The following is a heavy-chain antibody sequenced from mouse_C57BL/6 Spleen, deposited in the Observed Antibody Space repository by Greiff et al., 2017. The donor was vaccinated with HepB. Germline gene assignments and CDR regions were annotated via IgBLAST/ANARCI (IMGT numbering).Heavy chain of an antibody. D-gene: IGHD2-3*01. Sequence: ESGPGLVKPSQSLSLTCSVTGYSITSGYYWNWIRQFPGNKLEWMGYISYDGSNNYNPSLKNRISITRDTSKNQFFLKLNSVTTEDTATYYCARGGLGWGWFAYWGQGTLVTVSA. CDR1: GYSITSGYY. V-gene: IGHV3-6*01. CDR3: ARGGLGWGWFAY. CDR2: ISYDGSN. J-gene: IGHJ3*01.